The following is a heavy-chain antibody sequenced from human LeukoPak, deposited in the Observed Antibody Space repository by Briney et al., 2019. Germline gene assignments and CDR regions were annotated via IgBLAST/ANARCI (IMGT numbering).Heavy chain of an antibody. CDR3: ARDQEGCDY. Sequence: ASVKVSCKASGYIFTSNYIHWVRQAPGQGLEWMGMIYPRDGSTSYAQRFQDRVTVTRDTSTSTVHMELSGLRSEDTAVYYCARDQEGCDYWGQGTQATVSS. V-gene: IGHV1-46*01. J-gene: IGHJ4*02. CDR1: GYIFTSNY. CDR2: IYPRDGST. D-gene: IGHD6-19*01.